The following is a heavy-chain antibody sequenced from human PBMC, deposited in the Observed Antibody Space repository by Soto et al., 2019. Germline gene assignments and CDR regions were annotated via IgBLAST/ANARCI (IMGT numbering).Heavy chain of an antibody. CDR1: GFTFSSYA. Sequence: HPGGSLRLSCSASGFTFSSYAMHWVRQAPGKGLEYVSAISSNGGSTYYADSVKGRFTISRDNSKNTLYLQMSSLRAEDTAVYYCVKQSPVRSVAATFYFDYWGQGTLVTVSS. CDR3: VKQSPVRSVAATFYFDY. D-gene: IGHD2-15*01. CDR2: ISSNGGST. V-gene: IGHV3-64D*06. J-gene: IGHJ4*02.